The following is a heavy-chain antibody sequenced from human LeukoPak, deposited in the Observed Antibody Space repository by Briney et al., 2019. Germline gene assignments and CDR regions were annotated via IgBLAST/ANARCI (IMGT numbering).Heavy chain of an antibody. V-gene: IGHV3-30*18. Sequence: GGSLRLSCAGSGFTFSGYGMHWVRQAPGKGPEWVAVISYDGYIKKYAHSVKGRFTISRDNSKNTLYLQMNSLRAEDTAVYYCAKDFSGLGYYFDHWGQGTLVTVSS. J-gene: IGHJ4*02. CDR2: ISYDGYIK. D-gene: IGHD6-19*01. CDR1: GFTFSGYG. CDR3: AKDFSGLGYYFDH.